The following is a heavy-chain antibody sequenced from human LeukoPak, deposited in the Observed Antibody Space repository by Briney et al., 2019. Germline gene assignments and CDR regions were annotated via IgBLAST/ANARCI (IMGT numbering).Heavy chain of an antibody. D-gene: IGHD1-26*01. CDR1: GGSISSYY. Sequence: SETLSLTCTASGGSISSYYWSWIRQPPGKGLEWIGYIYYSGSTNYNPSLKSRVTISVDTSKNQFSLKLSSVTAADTAVYYCARHGVGATRVHFDYWGQVTLVTVSS. CDR2: IYYSGST. CDR3: ARHGVGATRVHFDY. J-gene: IGHJ4*02. V-gene: IGHV4-59*08.